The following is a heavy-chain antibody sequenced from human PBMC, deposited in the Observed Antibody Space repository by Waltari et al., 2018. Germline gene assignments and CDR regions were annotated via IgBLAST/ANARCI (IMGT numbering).Heavy chain of an antibody. J-gene: IGHJ5*02. D-gene: IGHD2-2*01. CDR3: ATGCSTSCYVSGNWFDP. Sequence: QVKLVQSGAEVKKPGASVKVSCKVSGYTLTELSMHWVRQAPGKGLEWMGGFDPEDGETIYAYKFQGRVTMTEDTSTDTAYMELSSLRSEDTAVYYCATGCSTSCYVSGNWFDPWGQGTLFTVSS. CDR1: GYTLTELS. V-gene: IGHV1-24*01. CDR2: FDPEDGET.